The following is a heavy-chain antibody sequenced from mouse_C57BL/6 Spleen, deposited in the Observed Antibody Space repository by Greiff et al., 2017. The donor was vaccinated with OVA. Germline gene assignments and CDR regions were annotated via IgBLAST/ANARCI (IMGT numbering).Heavy chain of an antibody. CDR2: ISSGSNTI. Sequence: EVKLMESGGGLVKPGGSLKLSCAASGFTFSDYGMHWVRQAPEKGLEWVAYISSGSNTIYYADTVKGRFTISRDNAKNTLFLQMTSLRSEDTAMDYCARLTTVVAPYFDYWGQGTTLTVSS. D-gene: IGHD1-1*01. J-gene: IGHJ2*01. CDR3: ARLTTVVAPYFDY. V-gene: IGHV5-17*01. CDR1: GFTFSDYG.